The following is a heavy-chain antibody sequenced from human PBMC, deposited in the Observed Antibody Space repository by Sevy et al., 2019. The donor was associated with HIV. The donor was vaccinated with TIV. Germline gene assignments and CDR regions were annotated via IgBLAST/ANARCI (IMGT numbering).Heavy chain of an antibody. Sequence: SETLSLTCAVSGYSISSTDYWGWIRQPPGKGLEWIGNIYHTGNTYYNPSLKSRVTMSIDTSMNYFSLRLRDVTAADTAVYYCARTVRGDFDSRATAFDIWGQGTMVTVSS. J-gene: IGHJ3*02. CDR2: IYHTGNT. D-gene: IGHD3-22*01. CDR3: ARTVRGDFDSRATAFDI. CDR1: GYSISSTDY. V-gene: IGHV4-38-2*01.